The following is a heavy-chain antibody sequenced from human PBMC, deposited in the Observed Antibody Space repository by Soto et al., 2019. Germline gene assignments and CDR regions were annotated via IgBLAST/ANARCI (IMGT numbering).Heavy chain of an antibody. CDR3: ARERYYGMDV. CDR1: GGSISSYY. J-gene: IGHJ6*02. Sequence: SETLSLTCTVSGGSISSYYWSWIRQPPGEGLEWIGNIYYSGSTNYNPSLKSRVTISVDTSKNQFSLKLSSVTAADTAVYYCARERYYGMDVWGQGTTVTVSS. CDR2: IYYSGST. V-gene: IGHV4-59*01.